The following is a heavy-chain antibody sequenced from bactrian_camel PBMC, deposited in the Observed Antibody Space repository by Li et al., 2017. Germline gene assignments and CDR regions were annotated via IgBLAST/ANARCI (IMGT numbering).Heavy chain of an antibody. V-gene: IGHV3S42*01. Sequence: VQLVESGGGSVQAGGSLRLSCSYTRRPNYVTWFRQGPGNGREGVAGIDRGGSTSYADSVKGRFTISVDNAKNTLYLQMNMLKPEDTAMYYCAAVPSDRVRVCTPVAVTGSPFRYWGRGTQVTVS. CDR3: AAVPSDRVRVCTPVAVTGSPFRY. D-gene: IGHD2*01. CDR1: YTRRPNY. CDR2: IDRGGST. J-gene: IGHJ6*01.